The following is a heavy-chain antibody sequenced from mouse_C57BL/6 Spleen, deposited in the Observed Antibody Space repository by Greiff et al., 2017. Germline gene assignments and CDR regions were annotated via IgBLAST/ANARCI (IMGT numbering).Heavy chain of an antibody. CDR3: ARRSYQAPFLAMDY. V-gene: IGHV5-17*01. J-gene: IGHJ4*01. Sequence: EVKLMESGGGLVKPGGSLKLSCAASGFTFSDYGMHWVRQAPEKGLEWVAYISSGSSTIYYADTVKGRFTISRDNAKNTLFLQMTSLRSEDTAMYYCARRSYQAPFLAMDYWGQGTSVTVSS. CDR2: ISSGSSTI. D-gene: IGHD2-10*01. CDR1: GFTFSDYG.